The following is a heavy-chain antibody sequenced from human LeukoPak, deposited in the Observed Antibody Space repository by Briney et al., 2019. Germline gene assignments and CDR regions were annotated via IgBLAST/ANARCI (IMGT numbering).Heavy chain of an antibody. V-gene: IGHV1-46*01. D-gene: IGHD3-22*01. J-gene: IGHJ4*02. CDR2: INPSGGST. CDR1: GYTFTSYY. Sequence: AASVKVSCKASGYTFTSYYIHWVRQAPGQGLEWMGIINPSGGSTSYAQKFQGRVTMTRDTSTSTVYMELSSLRSEDTAVYYCATKGGNYYDSSGYFFDYWGQGTLVTVSS. CDR3: ATKGGNYYDSSGYFFDY.